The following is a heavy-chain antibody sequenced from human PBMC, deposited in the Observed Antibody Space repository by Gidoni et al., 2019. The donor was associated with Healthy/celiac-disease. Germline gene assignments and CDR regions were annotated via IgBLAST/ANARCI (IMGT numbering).Heavy chain of an antibody. J-gene: IGHJ4*02. CDR1: GFTFSSYG. CDR2: IWYDGSNK. CDR3: ARAGYDFWSGYLGSGYFDY. Sequence: QVQLVESGGGVVQPGRSLRLSCAASGFTFSSYGMHWVRQAPGKGLEWVAVIWYDGSNKYYADSVKGRFTISRDNSKNTLYLQMNSLRAEDTAVYYCARAGYDFWSGYLGSGYFDYWGQGTLVTVSS. D-gene: IGHD3-3*01. V-gene: IGHV3-33*01.